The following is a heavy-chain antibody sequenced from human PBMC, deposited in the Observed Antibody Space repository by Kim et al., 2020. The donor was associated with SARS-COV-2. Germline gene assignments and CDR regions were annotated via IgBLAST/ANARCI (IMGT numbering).Heavy chain of an antibody. D-gene: IGHD3-10*01. CDR1: GFTFGDYA. V-gene: IGHV3-49*04. CDR2: IRSKAYGGTT. CDR3: TRVSAVDRRTQGSGSYYTPYYYYGMDV. Sequence: GGSLRLSCTASGFTFGDYAMSWVRQAPGKGLEWVGFIRSKAYGGTTEYAASVKGRFTISIDDSKSIAYLQMNSLKTEDTAVYYCTRVSAVDRRTQGSGSYYTPYYYYGMDVWGQGTTVTVSS. J-gene: IGHJ6*02.